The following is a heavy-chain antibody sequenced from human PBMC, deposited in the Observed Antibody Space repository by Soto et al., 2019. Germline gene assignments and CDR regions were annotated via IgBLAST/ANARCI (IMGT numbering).Heavy chain of an antibody. J-gene: IGHJ3*02. V-gene: IGHV3-30*18. CDR3: AKSHHTYDFWGAGAFDI. CDR1: GFTFSSYD. D-gene: IGHD3-3*01. CDR2: ISYDGSNK. Sequence: QVQLVESGGGVVQPGRSLRLSCAASGFTFSSYDIHWVRQAPGKGLEWVAVISYDGSNKYYADSVKGRFTISRDNSQNTLYQQMNSLRAEDTAVYYCAKSHHTYDFWGAGAFDIWGQGTMVTVSS.